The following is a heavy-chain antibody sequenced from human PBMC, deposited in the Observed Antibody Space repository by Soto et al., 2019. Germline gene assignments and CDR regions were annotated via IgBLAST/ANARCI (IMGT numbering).Heavy chain of an antibody. CDR3: ARGIATGQLDP. CDR1: GYTFTRYT. CDR2: INPDNGNT. V-gene: IGHV1-3*01. Sequence: ASVKVSCKASGYTFTRYTMNWVRQAPGQRLEWMGWINPDNGNTKSSQRFQDRVIITRDTSASTAYMDLSSLRSEDTAVYYCARGIATGQLDPWGQGTLVTVSS. D-gene: IGHD2-15*01. J-gene: IGHJ5*02.